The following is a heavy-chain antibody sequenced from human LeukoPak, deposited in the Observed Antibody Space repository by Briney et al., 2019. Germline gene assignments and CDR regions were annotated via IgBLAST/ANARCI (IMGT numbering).Heavy chain of an antibody. CDR1: GFTFSSYA. J-gene: IGHJ4*02. CDR2: ITSNGDST. D-gene: IGHD3-22*01. Sequence: GGSLRLSCAASGFTFSSYAMHWVRQAPGKGLEYVSSITSNGDSTYYANSVKGRFTISRDNSKDTLYLQMNSLRAEDTAVYYCAKDDYYDTSGYRDWGQGTLVTVSS. CDR3: AKDDYYDTSGYRD. V-gene: IGHV3-64*01.